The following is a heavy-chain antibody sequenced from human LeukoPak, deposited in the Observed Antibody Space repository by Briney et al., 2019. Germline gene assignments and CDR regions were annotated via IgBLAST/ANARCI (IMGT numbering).Heavy chain of an antibody. CDR1: GFTFSSYW. Sequence: GGSPRLSCAASGFTFSSYWMHWVRQAPGKGLVWVSRINPDGSSTSYADSVKGRFTISRDNAKNTLYLQMNSLRAEDTAVFYCARGFWSGYYDYWGQGTLVTVSS. CDR3: ARGFWSGYYDY. CDR2: INPDGSST. V-gene: IGHV3-74*01. J-gene: IGHJ4*02. D-gene: IGHD3-3*01.